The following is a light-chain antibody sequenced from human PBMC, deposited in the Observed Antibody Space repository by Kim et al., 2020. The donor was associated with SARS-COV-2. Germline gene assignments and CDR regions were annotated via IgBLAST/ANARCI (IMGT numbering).Light chain of an antibody. J-gene: IGKJ1*01. Sequence: DIVMTQSPESLAVSPGERATITCKSSQSVLYSSNNKNYLAWYQQKPGQPPRLLIYWASARGYGVPDRFSGSGSGTDFTLTINSLQAEDVAVYYCQQYYSSPWTFGQGTKVDIK. V-gene: IGKV4-1*01. CDR2: WAS. CDR3: QQYYSSPWT. CDR1: QSVLYSSNNKNY.